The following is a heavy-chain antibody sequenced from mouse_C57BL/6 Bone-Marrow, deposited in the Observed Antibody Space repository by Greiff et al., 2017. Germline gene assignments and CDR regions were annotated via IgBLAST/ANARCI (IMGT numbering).Heavy chain of an antibody. CDR1: GYTFTDYE. D-gene: IGHD1-1*01. J-gene: IGHJ2*01. CDR2: IDPETGGT. CDR3: TRRYGSSRYYFDY. V-gene: IGHV1-15*01. Sequence: QVQLQQSGAELVRPGASVTLSCKASGYTFTDYEMHWVKQTPVHGLEWIGAIDPETGGTAYNQKFKGKAILTADKSSSTAYMELRSLTSEDSAVYYCTRRYGSSRYYFDYWGQGTTLTVSS.